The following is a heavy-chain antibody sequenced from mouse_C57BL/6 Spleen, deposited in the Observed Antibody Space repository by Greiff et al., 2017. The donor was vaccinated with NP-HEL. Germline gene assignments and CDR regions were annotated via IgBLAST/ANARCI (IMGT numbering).Heavy chain of an antibody. CDR3: ARAYDYDHGFPDAMDY. Sequence: DVKLVESGGGLVKPGGSLKLSCAASGFTFSSYAMSWVRQTPEKRLEWVATISDGGSYTYYPDNVKGRFTISRDNAKNNLYLQMSHLKSEDTAMYYCARAYDYDHGFPDAMDYWGQGTSVTVSS. V-gene: IGHV5-4*03. D-gene: IGHD2-4*01. CDR2: ISDGGSYT. J-gene: IGHJ4*01. CDR1: GFTFSSYA.